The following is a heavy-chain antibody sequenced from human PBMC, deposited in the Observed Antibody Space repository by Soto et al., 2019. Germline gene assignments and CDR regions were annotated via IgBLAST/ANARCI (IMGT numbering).Heavy chain of an antibody. CDR1: GYTSIKYC. J-gene: IGHJ4*02. D-gene: IGHD6-13*01. CDR2: FTPSGDDI. Sequence: ASVKVSCKASGYTSIKYCMYWVRQAPGQGLEWMGRFTPSGDDITYAQNFQGRLTMTRDTFTSSFYMELTSLKSEDTAVYYCARDYSSSWHIEPVFGDYWGQGTLVTVSS. V-gene: IGHV1-46*01. CDR3: ARDYSSSWHIEPVFGDY.